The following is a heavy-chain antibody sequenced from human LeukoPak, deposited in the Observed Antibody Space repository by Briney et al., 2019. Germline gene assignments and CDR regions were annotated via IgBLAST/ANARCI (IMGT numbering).Heavy chain of an antibody. D-gene: IGHD4-17*01. Sequence: PGGSLRLSCAASGFTFSSYSMNWVRQAPGKGLEWVSFISSSSSYIYYADSVKGRLTISRDNAKNSLYLQMNSLRAEDTAVYYCARDGGSGDYGDCGTYNYYYMDVWGKGTTVAVSS. CDR2: ISSSSSYI. V-gene: IGHV3-21*01. J-gene: IGHJ6*03. CDR1: GFTFSSYS. CDR3: ARDGGSGDYGDCGTYNYYYMDV.